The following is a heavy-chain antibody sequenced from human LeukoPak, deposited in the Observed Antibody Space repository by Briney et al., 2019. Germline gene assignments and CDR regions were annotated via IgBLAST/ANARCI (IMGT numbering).Heavy chain of an antibody. CDR3: AKALGVGVGTYYYGSGSYYYYYYGMDV. J-gene: IGHJ6*02. D-gene: IGHD3-10*01. CDR1: GFTFSSYG. CDR2: ISSKSTTI. V-gene: IGHV3-48*01. Sequence: PGGSLRLSCAASGFTFSSYGMHWVRQAPGKGLEWISSISSKSTTIYHADSVKGRFTISRDNSKNTPYLQMNSLRAEDTAVYYCAKALGVGVGTYYYGSGSYYYYYYGMDVWGQGTTVTVSS.